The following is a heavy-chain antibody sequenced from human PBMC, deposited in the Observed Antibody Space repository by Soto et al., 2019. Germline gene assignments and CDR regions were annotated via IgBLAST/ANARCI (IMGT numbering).Heavy chain of an antibody. V-gene: IGHV4-39*01. Sequence: PGKGLEWIGSIYYSGSTYYNPSLKSRVTISVDTSKNQFSLKLSSVTAADTAVYYCARYSSSWKGYYYGMDVWGHGTTVTVSS. J-gene: IGHJ6*02. D-gene: IGHD6-13*01. CDR3: ARYSSSWKGYYYGMDV. CDR2: IYYSGST.